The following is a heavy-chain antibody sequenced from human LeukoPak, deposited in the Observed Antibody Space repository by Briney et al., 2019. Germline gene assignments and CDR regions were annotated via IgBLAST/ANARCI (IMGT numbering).Heavy chain of an antibody. CDR1: GGSFSGYY. CDR3: ARGLFKYYYDSSIDY. D-gene: IGHD3-22*01. J-gene: IGHJ4*02. Sequence: SETLSLTCAVYGGSFSGYYWSWIRQPPGKGLEWIGEVNHSGSTNYNPSLKSRVTISVDTSKSQFSLKLSSVTAADTAVYYCARGLFKYYYDSSIDYWGQGTLVTVSS. V-gene: IGHV4-34*01. CDR2: VNHSGST.